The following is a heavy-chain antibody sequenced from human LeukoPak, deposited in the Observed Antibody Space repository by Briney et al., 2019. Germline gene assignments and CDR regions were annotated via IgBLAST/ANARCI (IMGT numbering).Heavy chain of an antibody. Sequence: ASETLSLTCTVSGGSISSSNYYWGWIRQPPGKVREWIGSIYYSGSTYYNPALKIRVTISVDTSKKQSSLRLISVTAADTAVYYCARSYCSSTSCYAVGAFDIWGQGTLVTVSS. D-gene: IGHD2-2*01. J-gene: IGHJ3*02. V-gene: IGHV4-39*01. CDR3: ARSYCSSTSCYAVGAFDI. CDR1: GGSISSSNYY. CDR2: IYYSGST.